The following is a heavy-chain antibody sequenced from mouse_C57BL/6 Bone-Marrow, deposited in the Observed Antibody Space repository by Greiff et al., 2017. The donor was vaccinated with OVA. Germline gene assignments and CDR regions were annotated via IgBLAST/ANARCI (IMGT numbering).Heavy chain of an antibody. D-gene: IGHD1-1*01. Sequence: VTLMESGPELVKPGASVKISCKASGYAFSSSWMNWVKQRPGKGLEWIGRIYPGDGDTNYNGKFKGKATLTADKSSSTAYMQLSSLSSEYSAVYFCARDYYGSSYVDYWGQGTTLTVSS. CDR2: IYPGDGDT. CDR1: GYAFSSSW. J-gene: IGHJ2*01. CDR3: ARDYYGSSYVDY. V-gene: IGHV1-82*01.